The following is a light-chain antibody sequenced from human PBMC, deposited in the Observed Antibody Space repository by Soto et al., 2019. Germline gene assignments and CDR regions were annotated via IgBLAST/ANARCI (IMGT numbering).Light chain of an antibody. CDR2: AAS. CDR1: QAIRTA. J-gene: IGKJ1*01. V-gene: IGKV1-6*01. CDR3: LLDFGYFWA. Sequence: AIQLTQSPSSLSASVGDRVTITCRASQAIRTALGWYQQKPGKAPKLLIYAASTLQSGVPSRFRGSGSGTDFTLTISSLQPEDFATYYCLLDFGYFWAFGQGTKVEI.